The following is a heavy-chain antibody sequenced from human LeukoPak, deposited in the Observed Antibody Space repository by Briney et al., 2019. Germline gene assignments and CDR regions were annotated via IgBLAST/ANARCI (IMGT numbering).Heavy chain of an antibody. J-gene: IGHJ4*02. CDR3: ARDYGSGGYYFDY. Sequence: SETLSLTCTVSGGSISGYYWRWIRQPAGKALEWIGRIYTSGNTNYNPSLKSRVTISVDTSKNQFSLKLSSVTAADTAVYYCARDYGSGGYYFDYWGQRTLVTVSS. V-gene: IGHV4-4*07. CDR1: GGSISGYY. D-gene: IGHD3-10*01. CDR2: IYTSGNT.